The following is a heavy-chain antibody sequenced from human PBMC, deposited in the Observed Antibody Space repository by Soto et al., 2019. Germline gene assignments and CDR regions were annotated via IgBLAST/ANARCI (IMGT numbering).Heavy chain of an antibody. J-gene: IGHJ4*02. Sequence: QLHLQESGSGLVRPSETLSLTCTVSGDSISSGSSYWAWIRQPPGRGLEWVATVYFNGGTYYNPALKSRVAISIDTSKSEFSLKLTSVTAADTAVYFCVRLNSAYSSGWFFDFWGQGALAIVSS. CDR3: VRLNSAYSSGWFFDF. CDR2: VYFNGGT. D-gene: IGHD6-19*01. V-gene: IGHV4-39*01. CDR1: GDSISSGSSY.